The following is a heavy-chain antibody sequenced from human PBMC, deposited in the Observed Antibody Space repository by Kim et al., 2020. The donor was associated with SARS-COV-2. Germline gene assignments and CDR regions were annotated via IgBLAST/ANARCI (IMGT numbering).Heavy chain of an antibody. J-gene: IGHJ4*02. CDR2: IYYSGNT. D-gene: IGHD1-7*01. CDR1: GASIASSGYY. CDR3: ARPRYTWHYGPDFEH. V-gene: IGHV4-39*01. Sequence: SETLSLTCTVSGASIASSGYYWGWIRQPPGKGLEWIGSIYYSGNTYYNPSLESRLTISIDTSNNQFSLKLTSVTAADTAVYYCARPRYTWHYGPDFEHWGLGTLVTVSS.